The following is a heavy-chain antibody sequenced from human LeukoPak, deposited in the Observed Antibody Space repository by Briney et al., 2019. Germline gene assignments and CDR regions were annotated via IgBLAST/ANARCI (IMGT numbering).Heavy chain of an antibody. Sequence: SETLSLTCTVSGAPFSSYYWNLIRQPPGKGLEWIGYIYYSGTTNYNPSLKSRATISVDTSKNQFSLKLSSVTAADTAVYYCASSGYPDWFDPWGQGTLVTVSS. J-gene: IGHJ5*02. CDR3: ASSGYPDWFDP. CDR1: GAPFSSYY. CDR2: IYYSGTT. D-gene: IGHD5-12*01. V-gene: IGHV4-59*08.